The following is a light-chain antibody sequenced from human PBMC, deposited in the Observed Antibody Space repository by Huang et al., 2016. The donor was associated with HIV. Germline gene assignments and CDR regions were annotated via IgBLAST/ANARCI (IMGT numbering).Light chain of an antibody. CDR1: QTILHDSDSRNY. J-gene: IGKJ3*01. V-gene: IGKV4-1*01. Sequence: DIVMTQSPDSLAVSLGERATINCKSSQTILHDSDSRNYLAWYQRKPGQPPKLLIHWASIRKSGVPDRVIGSGSGTDFTLTISSLQAEDVAVYYCQQYYSSPFTFGPGTNVDI. CDR3: QQYYSSPFT. CDR2: WAS.